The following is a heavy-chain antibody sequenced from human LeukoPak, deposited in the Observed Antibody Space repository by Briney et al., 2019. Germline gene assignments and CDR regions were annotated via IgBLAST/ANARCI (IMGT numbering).Heavy chain of an antibody. CDR1: GFTFSSYG. CDR2: ISYDGSNK. D-gene: IGHD3-22*01. CDR3: AKKGYYDGSGYYMYYFDH. Sequence: GGSLRLSCAASGFTFSSYGMHWVRQAPGKGLEWVAVISYDGSNKYYADSVKGRFTISRDSSKNTLYLQMNSLRAEDTAVYYCAKKGYYDGSGYYMYYFDHWGQGTLVTVSS. V-gene: IGHV3-30*18. J-gene: IGHJ4*02.